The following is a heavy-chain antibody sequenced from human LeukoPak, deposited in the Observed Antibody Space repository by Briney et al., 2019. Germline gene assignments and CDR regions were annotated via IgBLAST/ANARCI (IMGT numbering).Heavy chain of an antibody. V-gene: IGHV4-30-2*01. CDR3: ARVSGVVTAIEFDY. D-gene: IGHD2-21*02. Sequence: SQTLSLTCAVSGGSISSGGYFWSWLRQPPGKGLEWIGYIYHSGSTYYNPSLKSRVTISVDRSKNQFSLKLSSVTAADTAVYYCARVSGVVTAIEFDYWGQGTLVTVSS. CDR1: GGSISSGGYF. CDR2: IYHSGST. J-gene: IGHJ4*02.